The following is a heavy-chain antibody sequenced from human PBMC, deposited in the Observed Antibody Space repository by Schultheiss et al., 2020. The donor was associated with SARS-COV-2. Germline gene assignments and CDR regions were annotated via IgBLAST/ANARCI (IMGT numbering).Heavy chain of an antibody. CDR2: IYSGGST. Sequence: GGSLRLSCAASGFTVSSNYMSWVRQAPGKGLEWVSVIYSGGSTYYADSVKGRFTISRDNAKNSLYLQMNSLRAEDTAVYYCTREGMWIQLCFDFWGQGTLVTVSS. J-gene: IGHJ4*02. D-gene: IGHD5-18*01. CDR1: GFTVSSNY. CDR3: TREGMWIQLCFDF. V-gene: IGHV3-53*01.